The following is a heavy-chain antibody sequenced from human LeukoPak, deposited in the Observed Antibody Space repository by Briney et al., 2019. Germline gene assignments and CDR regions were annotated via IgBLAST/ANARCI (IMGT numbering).Heavy chain of an antibody. CDR1: GGSISSYY. J-gene: IGHJ3*02. Sequence: SETLSLTCTVSGGSISSYYWSWIRQPPGKGLEWIGYIYYSGSTNYNPSLKSRVTISVDMSKNQFSLKLSSVTAADTAVYYCARHPVYYYDSSGYLGAFDIWGQGTMVTVSS. CDR3: ARHPVYYYDSSGYLGAFDI. CDR2: IYYSGST. D-gene: IGHD3-22*01. V-gene: IGHV4-59*08.